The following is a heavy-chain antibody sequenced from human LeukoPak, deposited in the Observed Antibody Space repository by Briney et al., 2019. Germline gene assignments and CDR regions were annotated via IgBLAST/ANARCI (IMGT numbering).Heavy chain of an antibody. CDR1: GDSVSSNSAA. V-gene: IGHV6-1*01. D-gene: IGHD6-6*01. CDR3: ARDLTARLGYYYYMDV. CDR2: TYYRYKWYN. J-gene: IGHJ6*03. Sequence: SQTLSLTCAISGDSVSSNSAAWNWIRQSPSRGLEWLGRTYYRYKWYNDYAVSVKSRITINPDTSKNQFSLQLNSVTPEDTAVYYCARDLTARLGYYYYMDVWGKGTTVTVSS.